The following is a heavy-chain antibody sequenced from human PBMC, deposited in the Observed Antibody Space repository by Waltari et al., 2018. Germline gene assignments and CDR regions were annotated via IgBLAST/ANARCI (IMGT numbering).Heavy chain of an antibody. V-gene: IGHV1-69*08. CDR2: IIPIFGTA. Sequence: QVQLVQSGAEVKKPGSSVKVSCKASGGTFSSYAISWVRQAPGQGLEWMGRIIPIFGTANYAQKFQGRVTITADKSTSTAYMELSSLRSEDTAVYYCAREASRWELRAYYYYGMDVWGQGTTVTVSS. CDR1: GGTFSSYA. CDR3: AREASRWELRAYYYYGMDV. J-gene: IGHJ6*02. D-gene: IGHD1-26*01.